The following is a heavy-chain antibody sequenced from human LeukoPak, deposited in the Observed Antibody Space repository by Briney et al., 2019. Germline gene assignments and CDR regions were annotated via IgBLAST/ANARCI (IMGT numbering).Heavy chain of an antibody. D-gene: IGHD2-2*01. CDR3: ASSLGYCSSTSCKGLDY. CDR1: GYTFTGYY. J-gene: IGHJ4*02. V-gene: IGHV1-2*02. CDR2: INPNSGGT. Sequence: GASVKVSCKASGYTFTGYYMHWVRQAPGQGLEWMGWINPNSGGTNYAQKFQGRVTMTRDTSISTAYMELSRLRSDDTAVYYCASSLGYCSSTSCKGLDYWGQGTLVTVSS.